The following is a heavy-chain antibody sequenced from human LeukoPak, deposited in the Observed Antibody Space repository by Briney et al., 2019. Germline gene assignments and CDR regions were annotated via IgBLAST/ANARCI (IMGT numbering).Heavy chain of an antibody. J-gene: IGHJ4*02. CDR1: GFTFSSYW. Sequence: GGSLRLSCAASGFTFSSYWMTWVRQAPGKGLEWVVNIKQDGSEKYYVDSGKGRFTISRDNAKNSLYLQMNSLRAEDTAVYYCARDSRGDTTMDQKFDYWGQGTLVTVSS. D-gene: IGHD5-18*01. CDR2: IKQDGSEK. V-gene: IGHV3-7*01. CDR3: ARDSRGDTTMDQKFDY.